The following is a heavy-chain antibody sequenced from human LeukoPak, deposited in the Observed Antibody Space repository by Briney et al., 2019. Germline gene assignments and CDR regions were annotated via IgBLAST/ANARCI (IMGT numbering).Heavy chain of an antibody. CDR3: ATAPILRGEGGEHYRCGMDV. CDR1: VGSISSGNW. D-gene: IGHD2-2*02. Sequence: PSGTLSLTCGVPVGSISSGNWWSWVRQSPEKGLEWIGEIHHNGTRNYNPSLKSRVTISADTFQNHFSLIVTSLTAADTAVYYCATAPILRGEGGEHYRCGMDVWGQGTTVIVSS. V-gene: IGHV4-4*02. CDR2: IHHNGTR. J-gene: IGHJ6*02.